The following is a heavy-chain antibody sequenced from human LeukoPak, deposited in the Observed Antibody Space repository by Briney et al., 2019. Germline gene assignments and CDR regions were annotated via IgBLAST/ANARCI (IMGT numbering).Heavy chain of an antibody. CDR1: GGSFSGYY. Sequence: SETLSLTCAVYGGSFSGYYWSWLRQPPGKGLEWIGEINHSGSTNYNPSLKRRVTISVDTSKNQFSLKLSSVTAADTAVYYCARLSGHYYFYYYMDVWGKGTTVTVSS. CDR2: INHSGST. V-gene: IGHV4-34*01. J-gene: IGHJ6*03. CDR3: ARLSGHYYFYYYMDV.